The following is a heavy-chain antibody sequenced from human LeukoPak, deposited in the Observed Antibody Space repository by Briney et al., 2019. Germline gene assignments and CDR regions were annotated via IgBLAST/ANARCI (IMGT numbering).Heavy chain of an antibody. CDR1: GGSISTYY. CDR2: IYYSGST. D-gene: IGHD3-22*01. J-gene: IGHJ4*02. V-gene: IGHV4-39*07. CDR3: ARGYYYDSSGYFFDY. Sequence: TPSETLSLTCTVSGGSISTYYRSWIRQPPGKGLEWIGSIYYSGSTYYNPSLKSRVTISVDTSKNQFSLKLSSVTAADTAVYYCARGYYYDSSGYFFDYWGQGTLVTVSS.